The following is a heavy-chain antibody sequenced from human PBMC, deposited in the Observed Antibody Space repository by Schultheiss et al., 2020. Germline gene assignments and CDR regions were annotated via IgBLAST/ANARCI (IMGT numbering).Heavy chain of an antibody. D-gene: IGHD6-13*01. J-gene: IGHJ4*02. CDR2: ISYDGSNK. V-gene: IGHV3-30*03. Sequence: GGSLRLSCAASGFTFSSYSMNWVRQAPGMGLEWVAVISYDGSNKYYADSVKGRFTISRDNSKNTLYLQMNSLRAEDTAVYYCARRYSTRWYCSDHWGQGALVTVSS. CDR1: GFTFSSYS. CDR3: ARRYSTRWYCSDH.